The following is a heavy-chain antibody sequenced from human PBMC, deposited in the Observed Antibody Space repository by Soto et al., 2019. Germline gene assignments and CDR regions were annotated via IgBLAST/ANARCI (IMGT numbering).Heavy chain of an antibody. CDR3: AREATNDYGDDEDYYYYYMDG. CDR1: GFTFSSYW. CDR2: IKQDGSEK. J-gene: IGHJ6*03. V-gene: IGHV3-7*01. D-gene: IGHD4-17*01. Sequence: PGGSLRLSCAASGFTFSSYWMSWVRQAPGKGLEWVASIKQDGSEKYYVDSVKGRFTISRDNAKNSLYLQMNSLRAEDTAVYYCAREATNDYGDDEDYYYYYMDGWGKGTTVSVSS.